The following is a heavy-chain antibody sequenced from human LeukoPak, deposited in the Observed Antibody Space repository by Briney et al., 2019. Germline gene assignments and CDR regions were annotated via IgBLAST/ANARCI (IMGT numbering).Heavy chain of an antibody. CDR2: IYTSGST. V-gene: IGHV4-4*07. D-gene: IGHD2-15*01. CDR3: ATEPYCSGGSCRGSGP. Sequence: SETLSLTCTVSGGSISSYYWSWIRQPAGKGLEWIGRIYTSGSTNYNPPLKSRVTMSVDTSKNQFSLKLSSVTAADTAVYYCATEPYCSGGSCRGSGPWGQGTLVTVSS. J-gene: IGHJ5*02. CDR1: GGSISSYY.